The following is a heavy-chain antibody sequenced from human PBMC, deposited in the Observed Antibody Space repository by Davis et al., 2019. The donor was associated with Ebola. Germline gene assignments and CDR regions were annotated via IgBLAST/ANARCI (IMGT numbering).Heavy chain of an antibody. CDR1: GFNFRSYG. Sequence: GESLKISCAASGFNFRSYGMHWVRQAPGKGLEWVAVISYDGSNEYYADSMKGRFTISRDNSKNTLYLQMNSLRVEDTAVYYCARGRTNTLMVGMEFDYWGQGTLVTVSS. V-gene: IGHV3-30*03. J-gene: IGHJ4*02. CDR3: ARGRTNTLMVGMEFDY. CDR2: ISYDGSNE. D-gene: IGHD5-18*01.